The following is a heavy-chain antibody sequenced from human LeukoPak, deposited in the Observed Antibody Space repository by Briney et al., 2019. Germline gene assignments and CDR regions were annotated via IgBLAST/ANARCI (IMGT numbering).Heavy chain of an antibody. V-gene: IGHV4-39*07. Sequence: SETLSLTCAVSGGSIRNSSFYWGWIRQPPGKGLEWIASIYNSGTTYYNPSLKSRVTISVDTSKNQFSLKLSSVTAADTAVYYCAREGRDYYDSSGYYHFDYWGQGTLVTVSS. J-gene: IGHJ4*02. CDR2: IYNSGTT. CDR1: GGSIRNSSFY. CDR3: AREGRDYYDSSGYYHFDY. D-gene: IGHD3-22*01.